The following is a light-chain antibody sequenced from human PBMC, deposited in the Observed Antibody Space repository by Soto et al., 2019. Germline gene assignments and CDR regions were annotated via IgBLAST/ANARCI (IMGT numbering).Light chain of an antibody. CDR3: HQYDNSPLT. V-gene: IGKV3-20*01. J-gene: IGKJ4*01. Sequence: EIVLTQSPGTLSLSPGDTATLSCRASQSVSSRYLGWYQQRPGQAPRLLIYGASSRATGIPDRLSGSGSGTDFTLTISRLEPEDFAVYYCHQYDNSPLTFGGGTKVDI. CDR1: QSVSSRY. CDR2: GAS.